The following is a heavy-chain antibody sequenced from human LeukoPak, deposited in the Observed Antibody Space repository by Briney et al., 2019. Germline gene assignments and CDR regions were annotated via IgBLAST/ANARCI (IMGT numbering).Heavy chain of an antibody. V-gene: IGHV4-38-2*02. CDR1: GYSISSGYY. J-gene: IGHJ4*02. Sequence: SGTLSLTCTVSGYSISSGYYRGWIRQPPGKGLGWIGSIYHSGSTDYNPSLKSRVTISIDTSKNQFSLRLNSVTAADTAVYYCARAAGGEQTYFDFWIAYHPTYFFDSWGQGTLVTVSS. CDR3: ARAAGGEQTYFDFWIAYHPTYFFDS. CDR2: IYHSGST. D-gene: IGHD3-3*01.